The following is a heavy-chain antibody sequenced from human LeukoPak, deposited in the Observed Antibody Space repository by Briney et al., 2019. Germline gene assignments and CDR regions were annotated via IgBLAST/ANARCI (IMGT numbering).Heavy chain of an antibody. CDR3: ASDLAYCGGDCYLDSN. V-gene: IGHV3-9*01. CDR1: GFTFDDYA. Sequence: PGRSLRLSCAASGFTFDDYAMHWVRQAPGKGLEWVSGISWNSGSIGYADSVKGRFTISRDNAKNSLYLQMNSLRAEDTAVYYCASDLAYCGGDCYLDSNWGQGTLVTVSS. J-gene: IGHJ4*02. D-gene: IGHD2-21*02. CDR2: ISWNSGSI.